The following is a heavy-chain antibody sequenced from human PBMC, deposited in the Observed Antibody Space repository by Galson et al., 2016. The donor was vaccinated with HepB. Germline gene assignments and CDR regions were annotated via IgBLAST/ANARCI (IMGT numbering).Heavy chain of an antibody. CDR3: AKDTTANLLHDSSEENCFES. V-gene: IGHV3-23*01. CDR2: VTGSGASA. Sequence: SLRLSCAASGFTFSSFTMNWVRQAPGKGLEWVSSVTGSGASAYYADSVKGRFTTSRDNSKNTLFLQMSSLRGEDTALYFCAKDTTANLLHDSSEENCFESWGQGTLVTVSS. D-gene: IGHD3-22*01. CDR1: GFTFSSFT. J-gene: IGHJ5*01.